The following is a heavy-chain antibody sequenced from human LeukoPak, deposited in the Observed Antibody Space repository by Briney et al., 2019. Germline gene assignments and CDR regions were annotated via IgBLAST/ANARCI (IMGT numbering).Heavy chain of an antibody. CDR3: ARRYSTPYFDY. Sequence: KPGGSLRLSCAASGFTFSDNYMSWIRQAPGKGLEWVSYISSSGSTIYYADSVKGRFTISRDDAKNSLYLQMNSLRAEDTAVYYCARRYSTPYFDYWGQGTLVTVSS. V-gene: IGHV3-11*04. CDR1: GFTFSDNY. CDR2: ISSSGSTI. J-gene: IGHJ4*02. D-gene: IGHD6-13*01.